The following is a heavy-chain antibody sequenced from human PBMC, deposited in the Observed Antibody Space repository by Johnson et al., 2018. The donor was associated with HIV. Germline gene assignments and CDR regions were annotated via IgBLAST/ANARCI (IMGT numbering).Heavy chain of an antibody. CDR2: ISWNSGSI. CDR1: GFTFDDYA. J-gene: IGHJ3*02. CDR3: ARSQIDAFDI. Sequence: VQLVESGGGLVQPGRSLRLSCAASGFTFDDYAMHWVRQAPGKGLEWVSGISWNSGSIGYADSVKGRFTISRDHAKNSLYLQMNSLRAEETAVYYCARSQIDAFDIWGQGTMVTVSS. V-gene: IGHV3-9*01.